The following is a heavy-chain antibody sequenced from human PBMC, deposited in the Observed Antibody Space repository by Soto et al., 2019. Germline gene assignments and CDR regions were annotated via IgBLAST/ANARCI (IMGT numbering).Heavy chain of an antibody. Sequence: QVQLVQSGAEVKKPGASVKVSCKASGYTFTSYGISWVRQAPGQGLEWMGWISAYNGNTNYAQKLQGRVTMTTDTSTSTAYMELRSLRSDVTAVYYCARGPHSSGWYYTRDYYFDYWGQGTLVTVSS. CDR2: ISAYNGNT. D-gene: IGHD6-19*01. CDR1: GYTFTSYG. V-gene: IGHV1-18*01. CDR3: ARGPHSSGWYYTRDYYFDY. J-gene: IGHJ4*02.